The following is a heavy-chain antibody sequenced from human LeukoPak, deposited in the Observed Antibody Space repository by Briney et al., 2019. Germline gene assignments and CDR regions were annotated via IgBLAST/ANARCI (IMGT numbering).Heavy chain of an antibody. CDR2: INHSGST. V-gene: IGHV4-34*01. CDR3: ASGPNIAAAGTSNDY. Sequence: SETLSLTCAVYGGSFSGYYWSWIRQPPGKGLEWIGEINHSGSTNYNPSLKSRVTISVDTSENQFSLKLSSVTAADTAVYYCASGPNIAAAGTSNDYWGQGILVTVSS. D-gene: IGHD6-13*01. CDR1: GGSFSGYY. J-gene: IGHJ4*02.